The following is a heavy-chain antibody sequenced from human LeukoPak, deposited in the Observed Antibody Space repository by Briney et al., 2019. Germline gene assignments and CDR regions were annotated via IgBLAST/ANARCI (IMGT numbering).Heavy chain of an antibody. D-gene: IGHD3-16*02. V-gene: IGHV4-59*01. CDR2: IYYSGST. J-gene: IGHJ4*02. Sequence: PSETLSLTCTVSGGSMSSYYWSWIRQPSGKGLEWIGYIYYSGSTNCNPSLKSRVTISVDTSKNQFSLKLSSVAAAGTAVYYCARGSGGLIAPGYWGQGTLVTVSS. CDR1: GGSMSSYY. CDR3: ARGSGGLIAPGY.